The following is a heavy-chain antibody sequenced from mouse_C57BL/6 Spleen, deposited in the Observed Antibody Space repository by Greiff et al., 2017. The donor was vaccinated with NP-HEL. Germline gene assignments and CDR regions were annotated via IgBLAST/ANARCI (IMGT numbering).Heavy chain of an antibody. J-gene: IGHJ4*01. CDR1: GYTFTDYY. CDR2: INPNNGGT. D-gene: IGHD3-2*02. CDR3: ARTAQATYYAMDY. V-gene: IGHV1-26*01. Sequence: VQLQQSGPELVEPGASVKISCKASGYTFTDYYMNWVKQSHGKSLEWIGDINPNNGGTSYNQKFKGKATLTVDKSSSTAYMELRSLTSEDSAVYYCARTAQATYYAMDYWGQGTSVTVSS.